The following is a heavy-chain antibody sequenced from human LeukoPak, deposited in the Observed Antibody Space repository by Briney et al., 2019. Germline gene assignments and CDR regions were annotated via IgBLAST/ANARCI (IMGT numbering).Heavy chain of an antibody. CDR1: GYTFTSYD. V-gene: IGHV1-8*01. CDR3: ARMRIAARPGRYYYYYYYMDV. CDR2: MNPNSGNT. D-gene: IGHD6-6*01. Sequence: ASVKVSCKASGYTFTSYDINWVRQATGQGLEWMGWMNPNSGNTGYAQKFQGRVTMTRNTSISTAYMELSSLRSEDTAVYYCARMRIAARPGRYYYYYYYMDVWGKGTTVTVSS. J-gene: IGHJ6*03.